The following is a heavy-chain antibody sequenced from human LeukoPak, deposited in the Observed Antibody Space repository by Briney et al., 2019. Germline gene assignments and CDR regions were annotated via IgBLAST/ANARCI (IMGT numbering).Heavy chain of an antibody. V-gene: IGHV3-30-3*01. J-gene: IGHJ4*02. Sequence: GGSLRLSCAASGFTFSSYAMHWVRQAPGKGLEWVAVISYDGSNKYYADSVKGRFTISRDNSKNTLYLQMNSLRAEDTAVYYCARDLGWLRFEGTFDYWGQGTLVTVSS. CDR3: ARDLGWLRFEGTFDY. CDR1: GFTFSSYA. D-gene: IGHD5-12*01. CDR2: ISYDGSNK.